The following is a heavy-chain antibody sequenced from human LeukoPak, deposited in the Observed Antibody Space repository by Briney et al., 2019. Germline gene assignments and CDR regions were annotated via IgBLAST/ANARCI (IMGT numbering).Heavy chain of an antibody. Sequence: PGGSLRLSCAASGFTFSSYAMHWVRQAPGKGLEWVAVISYDGSNKYYADSVKGRFTISRDNSKNTLYLQMNSLRAEDTAVYYCAKDPLYSGSATMIAYYFDYWGQGTLVTVSS. CDR2: ISYDGSNK. D-gene: IGHD1-26*01. CDR3: AKDPLYSGSATMIAYYFDY. J-gene: IGHJ4*02. V-gene: IGHV3-30-3*01. CDR1: GFTFSSYA.